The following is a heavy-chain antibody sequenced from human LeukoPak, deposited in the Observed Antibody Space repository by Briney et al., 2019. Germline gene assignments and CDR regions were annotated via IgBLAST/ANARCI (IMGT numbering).Heavy chain of an antibody. CDR3: ARAWDPVVPAAVIDY. Sequence: ASVKVSCKASGYTFTGYYMHWVRQAPGQGLEWMGWINPNSGGTNYAQKFQGRVTMTRDTSISTAYMELRSLRSDDTAVYYCARAWDPVVPAAVIDYWGQGTLVTVSS. J-gene: IGHJ4*02. CDR1: GYTFTGYY. D-gene: IGHD2-2*01. CDR2: INPNSGGT. V-gene: IGHV1-2*02.